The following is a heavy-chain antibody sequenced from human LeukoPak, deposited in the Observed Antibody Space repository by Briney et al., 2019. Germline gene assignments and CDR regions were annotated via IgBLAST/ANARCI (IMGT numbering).Heavy chain of an antibody. CDR1: GGSITSRSYY. D-gene: IGHD2-15*01. J-gene: IGHJ5*02. V-gene: IGHV4-39*07. CDR2: INHSGST. Sequence: SETLSLTCIVSGGSITSRSYYWGWIRQPPGKGLEWIGEINHSGSTNYNPSLKSRVTISVDTSKNQFSLKLSSVTAADTAVYYCARGRYCSGGSCYRRGLDPWGQGTLVTVSS. CDR3: ARGRYCSGGSCYRRGLDP.